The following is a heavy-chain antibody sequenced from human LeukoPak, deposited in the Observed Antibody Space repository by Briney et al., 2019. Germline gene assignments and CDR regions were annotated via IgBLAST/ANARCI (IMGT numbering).Heavy chain of an antibody. V-gene: IGHV4-59*01. Sequence: SETLSLTCTVSGGSISSYYWSWIRQPPGKGLEWMGYIYYSGSTNYNPSLKSRVTISVDTSKNQFSVKLTSVTAADTAVYYCARGRLTREGSSSWYYWGQGTLVTVSS. D-gene: IGHD6-13*01. CDR1: GGSISSYY. CDR2: IYYSGST. J-gene: IGHJ4*02. CDR3: ARGRLTREGSSSWYY.